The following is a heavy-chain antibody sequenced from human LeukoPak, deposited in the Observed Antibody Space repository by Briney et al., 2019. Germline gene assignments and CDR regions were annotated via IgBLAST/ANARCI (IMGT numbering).Heavy chain of an antibody. CDR3: ARSDGYGLVGI. CDR2: IYSSGST. Sequence: SETLSLSCRVSGASINSGSNYWGWIRQPPGKTLEWIGSIYSSGSTYYNPSLKSRVIIMIDTPKNHFSLTLSSVTAADTAVYYCARSDGYGLVGIWGQGTMVTVSS. V-gene: IGHV4-39*07. CDR1: GASINSGSNY. D-gene: IGHD5-18*01. J-gene: IGHJ3*02.